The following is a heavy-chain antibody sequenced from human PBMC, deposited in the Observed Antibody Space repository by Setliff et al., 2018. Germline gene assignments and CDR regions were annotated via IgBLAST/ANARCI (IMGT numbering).Heavy chain of an antibody. D-gene: IGHD1-26*01. CDR1: GGTFSDYY. Sequence: SETLSLTCAAYGGTFSDYYWTWIRQPPGKGLEWIGEINHRGSTNYNPSLRSRVTMSVDTAKNRFSLNLTSVTAADTAVYYCARRRYSGSYYNPTGRAFDIWGQGTMVTVSS. J-gene: IGHJ3*02. V-gene: IGHV4-34*01. CDR3: ARRRYSGSYYNPTGRAFDI. CDR2: INHRGST.